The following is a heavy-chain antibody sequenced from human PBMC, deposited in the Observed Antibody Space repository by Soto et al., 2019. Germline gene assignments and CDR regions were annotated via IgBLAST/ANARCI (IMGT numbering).Heavy chain of an antibody. CDR2: IYTSGTT. Sequence: PSETLSLTCNVSGGSIRSNYWSWIRQPAGKALEWIGRIYTSGTTNYNPSLKSRATMLIDTSKNQFSLILSSVTAADTGVYYCAREGASGFGMDVWGQGTTVTV. CDR1: GGSIRSNY. J-gene: IGHJ6*02. V-gene: IGHV4-4*07. CDR3: AREGASGFGMDV. D-gene: IGHD1-26*01.